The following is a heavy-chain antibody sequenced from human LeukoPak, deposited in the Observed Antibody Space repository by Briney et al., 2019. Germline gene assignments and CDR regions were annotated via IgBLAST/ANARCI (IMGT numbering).Heavy chain of an antibody. CDR2: MNPNSGNT. D-gene: IGHD6-19*01. J-gene: IGHJ4*02. CDR3: HLKRAGLALFDY. CDR1: GYTFTSYD. V-gene: IGHV1-8*01. Sequence: ASVKVSCKASGYTFTSYDINWVRQATGQGLEWMGWMNPNSGNTGYAQKFQGRATMTRNTSISTAYMELSSLRSEDTAVYYCHLKRAGLALFDYWGQGTLVTVSS.